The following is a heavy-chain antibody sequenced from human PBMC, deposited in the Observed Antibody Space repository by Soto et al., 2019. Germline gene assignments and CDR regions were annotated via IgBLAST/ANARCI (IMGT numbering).Heavy chain of an antibody. CDR1: GGSISSSSYY. V-gene: IGHV4-39*07. Sequence: SETLSLTCTVSGGSISSSSYYWGWIRQPPGKGLEWIGSIYYSGSTYYNPSLKSRVTISVDTSKYQFSLKLSSVTAADTAVYYCASQETTSDFWSGYDFDYWGQGTLVTVSS. CDR2: IYYSGST. CDR3: ASQETTSDFWSGYDFDY. J-gene: IGHJ4*02. D-gene: IGHD3-3*01.